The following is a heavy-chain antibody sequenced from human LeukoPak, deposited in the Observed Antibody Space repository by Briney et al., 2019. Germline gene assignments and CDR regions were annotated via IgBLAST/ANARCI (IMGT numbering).Heavy chain of an antibody. CDR2: ISSSSSYI. J-gene: IGHJ4*02. V-gene: IGHV3-21*01. CDR1: GFTFSIYS. CDR3: ARAGSSSWYPGPYYFDY. D-gene: IGHD6-13*01. Sequence: PGGSLRLSCAASGFTFSIYSMNWVRQAPGKGLEWVSSISSSSSYIYYADSVKGRFTISRDNAKNSLYLQMNSLRAEDTAVYYCARAGSSSWYPGPYYFDYWGQGTLVTVSS.